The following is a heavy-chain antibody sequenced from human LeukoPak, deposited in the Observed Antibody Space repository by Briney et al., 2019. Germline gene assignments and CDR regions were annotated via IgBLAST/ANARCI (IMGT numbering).Heavy chain of an antibody. J-gene: IGHJ6*03. CDR1: GFTFSSYS. CDR2: ISSSGSLI. D-gene: IGHD6-13*01. V-gene: IGHV3-21*01. CDR3: ARVGVEQYLVLSYSMDV. Sequence: GGSLRLSCAASGFTFSSYSMNWVRQAPGKGLEWVSSISSSGSLIYYADSVRGRFTVSRDNAKNSLHLQMNSLRAEDTAVYYCARVGVEQYLVLSYSMDVWGKGTTVTVS.